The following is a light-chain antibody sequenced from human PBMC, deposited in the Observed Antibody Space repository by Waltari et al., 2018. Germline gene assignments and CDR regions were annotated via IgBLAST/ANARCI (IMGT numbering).Light chain of an antibody. CDR2: LVS. Sequence: DIVMTQSPLSLSVTPGEPASISCRSSQSLLHSSGNTFLDWYLQKPGQSPQLLIYLVSNRASGFPDRFSGSGSGKDFTLKISRVEAEDVGVYFCMQARQTPWTFGQGTKVEIK. J-gene: IGKJ1*01. CDR3: MQARQTPWT. V-gene: IGKV2-28*01. CDR1: QSLLHSSGNTF.